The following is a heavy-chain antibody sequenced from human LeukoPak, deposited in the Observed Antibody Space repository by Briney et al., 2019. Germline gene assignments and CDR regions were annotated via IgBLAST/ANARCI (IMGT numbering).Heavy chain of an antibody. J-gene: IGHJ5*02. Sequence: SETLSLTCTVSGGSISSYYWSWIRQPPGKGLEWIGYIYYSGSTNYNPSLKSRVTISVDTSKNQFSLKLSSVTAADTAVYYCARHFSGDRALGWWFDPWGQGTLVTVSS. CDR3: ARHFSGDRALGWWFDP. V-gene: IGHV4-59*08. CDR1: GGSISSYY. CDR2: IYYSGST. D-gene: IGHD4-17*01.